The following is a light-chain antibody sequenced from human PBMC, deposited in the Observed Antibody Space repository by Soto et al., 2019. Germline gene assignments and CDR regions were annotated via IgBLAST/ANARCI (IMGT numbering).Light chain of an antibody. J-gene: IGLJ2*01. CDR3: GTWDSGLRTGV. CDR1: SSNIANSY. Sequence: QSVLTQPPSVSAAPGQKVTISCSGSSSNIANSYVSWYQRVPGTAPKLLIYDNNKRPSGIPDRFSGSKSGTSATLGITGLQTGDEADYFCGTWDSGLRTGVFGGGTQLTVL. CDR2: DNN. V-gene: IGLV1-51*01.